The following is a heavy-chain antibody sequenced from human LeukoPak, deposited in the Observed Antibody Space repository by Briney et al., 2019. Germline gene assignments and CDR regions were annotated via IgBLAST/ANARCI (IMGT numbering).Heavy chain of an antibody. CDR2: INYSGGT. V-gene: IGHV4-59*08. D-gene: IGHD3-22*01. J-gene: IGHJ6*02. Sequence: SETLSLICIVSGGSINSYYWSWIRQPPGKGLEWIGHINYSGGTYYAHSLKSRFTISVDTPKNQLSLKLSSVTAADTAVYYCARYYYDSSGYSHGMDVWGQGTTVTVSS. CDR1: GGSINSYY. CDR3: ARYYYDSSGYSHGMDV.